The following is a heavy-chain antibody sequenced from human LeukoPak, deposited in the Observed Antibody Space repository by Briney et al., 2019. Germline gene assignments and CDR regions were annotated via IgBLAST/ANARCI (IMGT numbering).Heavy chain of an antibody. V-gene: IGHV3-21*01. CDR2: ISSSSSYI. Sequence: GGSLRLSCAASGFTFSSYSMDWVRQAPGKGLEWVSSISSSSSYIYYADSVKGRFTISRDNAKNSLYLQMNSLRAEDTAVYHCARDLGSRSSSRYYYYGMDVWGQGTTVTVSS. CDR3: ARDLGSRSSSRYYYYGMDV. D-gene: IGHD6-13*01. CDR1: GFTFSSYS. J-gene: IGHJ6*02.